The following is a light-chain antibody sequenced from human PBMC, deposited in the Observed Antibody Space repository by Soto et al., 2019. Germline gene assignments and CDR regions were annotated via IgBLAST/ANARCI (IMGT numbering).Light chain of an antibody. CDR1: QSISSY. J-gene: IGKJ1*01. CDR2: XAS. Sequence: XXXSSLSASVGDRVTITCRASQSISSYLNWYQQKPGXAPXXLIYXASSLQIGVPSRFSGXGSETGFTLTISSLQPEDFATYYCQQSYSTRWTFGQGTKVEIK. CDR3: QQSYSTRWT. V-gene: IGKV1-39*01.